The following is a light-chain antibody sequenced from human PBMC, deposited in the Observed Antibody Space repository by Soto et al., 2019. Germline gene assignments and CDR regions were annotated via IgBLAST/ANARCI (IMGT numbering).Light chain of an antibody. CDR2: DVS. V-gene: IGLV2-14*02. Sequence: QAVLTQPASVSGSPGQSITISCTGTSSDIGSYNLVSWYQQHPGKAPKLIIYDVSFRPSGISDRFSGSKSGNTASLTISGLQAEDEADYFCSSYTGSSTSFGGGTKVTVL. CDR1: SSDIGSYNL. CDR3: SSYTGSSTS. J-gene: IGLJ3*02.